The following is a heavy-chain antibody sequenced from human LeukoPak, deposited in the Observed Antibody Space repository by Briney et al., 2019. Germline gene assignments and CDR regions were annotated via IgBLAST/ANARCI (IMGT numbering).Heavy chain of an antibody. CDR1: GGSFSGYY. J-gene: IGHJ3*02. V-gene: IGHV4-34*01. CDR2: INHSGST. CDR3: ARDLGYYGSGSPTPGDAFDI. D-gene: IGHD3-10*01. Sequence: SETLSLTCAVYGGSFSGYYWSWIRQPPGKGLEWIGEINHSGSTNYNPSLKSRVTISVDTSKNQFSLKLSSVTAADTAVYYCARDLGYYGSGSPTPGDAFDIWGQGTMVTVSS.